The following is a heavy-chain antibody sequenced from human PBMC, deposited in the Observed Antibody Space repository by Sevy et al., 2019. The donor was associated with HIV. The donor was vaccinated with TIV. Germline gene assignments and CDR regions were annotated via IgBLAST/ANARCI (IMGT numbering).Heavy chain of an antibody. Sequence: SETLSLTCAVYGGSFSGYYWSWIRQPPGKGLEWIGEINHSGSTNYNPSLKSRVTISVDTSKNQFSLNLSSVTAADTAVYYCASVTFGGVIVTQIFDYWGQGTLVTVSS. J-gene: IGHJ4*02. CDR2: INHSGST. D-gene: IGHD3-16*02. CDR1: GGSFSGYY. CDR3: ASVTFGGVIVTQIFDY. V-gene: IGHV4-34*01.